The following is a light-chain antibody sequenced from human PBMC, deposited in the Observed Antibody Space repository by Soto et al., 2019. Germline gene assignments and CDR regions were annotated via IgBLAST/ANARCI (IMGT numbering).Light chain of an antibody. V-gene: IGKV3-20*01. J-gene: IGKJ5*01. CDR3: QHFGGTTFP. CDR2: AAS. Sequence: ELLLPQLPSTLSLFPGARATLPCRASQSVSSSYIAWYQQRPGQTPSLLIYAASTRATGIPDRFSGSGSGTHFTLTISRLEPGDLGVYDCQHFGGTTFPFGQGTRLEIK. CDR1: QSVSSSY.